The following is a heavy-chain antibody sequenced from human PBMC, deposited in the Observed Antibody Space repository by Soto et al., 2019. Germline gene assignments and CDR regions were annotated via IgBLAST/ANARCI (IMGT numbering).Heavy chain of an antibody. D-gene: IGHD2-2*01. CDR1: GFTFDDYA. V-gene: IGHV3-9*01. CDR3: AKATRYCSSTSCYADFDY. Sequence: EVQLVESGGSLVQPGRSLRLSCAASGFTFDDYAMHWVRQAPGKGLEWVSGISWNSGSIGYADSVKGRFTISRDNAKNSLYLQMNSLRAEDTALYYCAKATRYCSSTSCYADFDYWGQGTLVTVSS. CDR2: ISWNSGSI. J-gene: IGHJ4*02.